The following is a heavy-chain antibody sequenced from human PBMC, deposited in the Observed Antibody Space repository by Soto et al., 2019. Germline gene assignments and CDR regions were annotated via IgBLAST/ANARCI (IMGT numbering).Heavy chain of an antibody. Sequence: GRSLRLSCAASGFTFNTYWMSWVRQAPGKGLEWVANIKQDGSEKWYVDSVKGRFTISRDNAKNSLYLQMNSLRAEDTAVYYCARGDYYDSSGPFSDAFDIWGQGTMVTVSS. CDR3: ARGDYYDSSGPFSDAFDI. V-gene: IGHV3-7*04. CDR2: IKQDGSEK. CDR1: GFTFNTYW. D-gene: IGHD3-22*01. J-gene: IGHJ3*02.